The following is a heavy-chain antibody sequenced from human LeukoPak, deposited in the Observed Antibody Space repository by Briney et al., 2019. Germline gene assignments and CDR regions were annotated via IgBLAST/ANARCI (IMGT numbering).Heavy chain of an antibody. CDR1: GFTFSSYT. J-gene: IGHJ4*02. CDR3: ARGGYDSGSYYKGPLYYFDY. D-gene: IGHD3-10*01. V-gene: IGHV3-21*04. Sequence: GGSLRLSCAASGFTFSSYTMNWVRQAPGKGLEWVSSISSSSSYIHYADSVKGRVTISRDNAKNSLYLQMNSLRAEDTAVYYCARGGYDSGSYYKGPLYYFDYWGQGTLVTVSS. CDR2: ISSSSSYI.